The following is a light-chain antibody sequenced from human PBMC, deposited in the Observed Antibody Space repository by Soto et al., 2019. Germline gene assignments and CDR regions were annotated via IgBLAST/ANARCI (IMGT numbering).Light chain of an antibody. V-gene: IGKV3-15*01. CDR2: AAS. Sequence: EIVMTQSPATLSVSPGERATLSCRASESVTRNLAWYQQKPGQAPRLLIYAASTRATGVPDRFSGSGSGTDFTLTISSLQSEDFAVYYCQQYTYWPPITFGQGTRLEIK. J-gene: IGKJ5*01. CDR3: QQYTYWPPIT. CDR1: ESVTRN.